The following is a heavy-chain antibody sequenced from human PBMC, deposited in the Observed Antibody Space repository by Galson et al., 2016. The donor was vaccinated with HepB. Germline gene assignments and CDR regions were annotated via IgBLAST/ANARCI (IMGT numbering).Heavy chain of an antibody. V-gene: IGHV3-23*01. J-gene: IGHJ5*02. D-gene: IGHD1-7*01. CDR3: AKSRGDYWNYFGP. CDR2: ISGNGGRT. CDR1: GFTFSSSA. Sequence: SLRLSCAASGFTFSSSAMSWVRQAPGKGLEWVSGISGNGGRTYYADSVKGRFTISRDNSKNTLFLQMNSLRAEDTAIYYCAKSRGDYWNYFGPWGQGTLVTASS.